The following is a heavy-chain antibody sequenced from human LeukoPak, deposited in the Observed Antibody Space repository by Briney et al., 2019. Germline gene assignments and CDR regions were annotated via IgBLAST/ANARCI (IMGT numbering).Heavy chain of an antibody. J-gene: IGHJ4*02. CDR1: GGSISSSSYY. V-gene: IGHV4-39*01. Sequence: PSETLSLTCTVSGGSISSSSYYWGWIRQPPGKGLEWIGSIYYSGSTYYNPSLKSRVTISVDTSKNQFSLKLSSVTAADTAVYYCARRPKTFRGGYHFDYWGQGTLVTVSS. CDR3: ARRPKTFRGGYHFDY. D-gene: IGHD1-26*01. CDR2: IYYSGST.